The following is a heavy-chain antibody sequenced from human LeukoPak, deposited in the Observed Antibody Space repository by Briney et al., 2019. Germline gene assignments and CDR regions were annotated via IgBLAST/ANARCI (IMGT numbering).Heavy chain of an antibody. D-gene: IGHD3-3*01. CDR2: IYYSGST. CDR1: GGSISSSSYY. J-gene: IGHJ4*02. V-gene: IGHV4-61*01. Sequence: PSETLSLTCTVSGGSISSSSYYWSWIRQPPGKGLEWIGYIYYSGSTNYNPSLKSRVTISVDTSKNQFSLKLSSVTAADTAVYYCASSLLEWYNTPFDYWGQGTLVTVSS. CDR3: ASSLLEWYNTPFDY.